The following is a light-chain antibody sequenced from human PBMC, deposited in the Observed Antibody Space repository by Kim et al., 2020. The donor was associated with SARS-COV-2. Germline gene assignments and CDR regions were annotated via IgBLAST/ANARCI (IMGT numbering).Light chain of an antibody. CDR3: QSYDSSNQV. CDR2: EDN. Sequence: GETVNIPLTPRSGRNAQHYLTWDPEPPGRGPTPVLFEDNQSPPGVPYRFPGSLGSSPNPASLTISGLKTEDEADYYCQSYDSSNQVFGGGTQLTVL. CDR1: SGRNAQHY. J-gene: IGLJ2*01. V-gene: IGLV6-57*03.